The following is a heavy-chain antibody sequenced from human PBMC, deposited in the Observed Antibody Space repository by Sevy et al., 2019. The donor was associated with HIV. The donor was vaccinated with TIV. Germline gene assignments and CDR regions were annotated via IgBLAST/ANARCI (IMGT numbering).Heavy chain of an antibody. CDR3: AKDHNLWSEGGFLHH. CDR2: ISYDGNNK. V-gene: IGHV3-30*18. Sequence: GESLKISCAASGFTFSSYAIHWVRQAPGKGLEWVAVISYDGNNKYYVDSVQGRFTVSRDNSKNTLYVQMNSLRAEDTAVYYCAKDHNLWSEGGFLHHWGQGTLVTVSS. J-gene: IGHJ1*01. D-gene: IGHD3-10*01. CDR1: GFTFSSYA.